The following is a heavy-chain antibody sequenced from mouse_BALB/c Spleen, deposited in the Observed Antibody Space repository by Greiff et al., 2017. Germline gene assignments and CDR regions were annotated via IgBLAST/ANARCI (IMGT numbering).Heavy chain of an antibody. CDR1: GYTFTDYE. CDR2: IDPETGGT. V-gene: IGHV1-15*01. CDR3: TRRPPFAY. Sequence: VQLQESGAELVRPGASVTLSCKASGYTFTDYEMHWVKQTPVHGLEWIGAIDPETGGTAYNQKFKGKATLTADKSSSTAYMELRSLTSEDSAVYYCTRRPPFAYWGLGTLVTVSA. J-gene: IGHJ3*01.